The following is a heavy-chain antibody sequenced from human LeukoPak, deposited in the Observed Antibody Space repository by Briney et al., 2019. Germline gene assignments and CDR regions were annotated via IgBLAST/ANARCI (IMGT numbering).Heavy chain of an antibody. J-gene: IGHJ1*01. CDR3: ARVDYGDYQYFQQ. CDR2: ISSSSSTI. Sequence: GGSLRLSCAASGFTFSSYSMNWVRQAPGKGLEWVSYISSSSSTIYYADSVKGRFTISRDNAKNSLYLQMNSLRAEDTAVYYCARVDYGDYQYFQQWGQGTLVTVSS. D-gene: IGHD4-17*01. V-gene: IGHV3-48*04. CDR1: GFTFSSYS.